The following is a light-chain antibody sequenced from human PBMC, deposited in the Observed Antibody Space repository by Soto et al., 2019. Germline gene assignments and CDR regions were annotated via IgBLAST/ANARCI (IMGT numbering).Light chain of an antibody. CDR3: QQYGSSLTWT. CDR2: AAS. CDR1: RGIYNY. Sequence: DVQVTQSPASLSASIGDRVNISFRTSRGIYNYLAWYQQKPGQVPKLLINAASSLQSGVPSRFSGSGSGTDFTLTISRLEPEDFAVYYCQQYGSSLTWTFGQGTKVDI. V-gene: IGKV1-27*01. J-gene: IGKJ1*01.